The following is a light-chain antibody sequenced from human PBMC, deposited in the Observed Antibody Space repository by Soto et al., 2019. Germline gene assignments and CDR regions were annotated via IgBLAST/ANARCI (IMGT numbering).Light chain of an antibody. Sequence: QSVLTQPASVSGSPGQSITISCTGTSSDVSGYNYVSWYQQHPGKAPKLMIYDVGNRPSGVSNRFSGSKSGNTASLTISGLQAADEADYYCSSYTSSSTYQFRTGTKVTVL. J-gene: IGLJ1*01. CDR3: SSYTSSSTYQ. V-gene: IGLV2-14*01. CDR1: SSDVSGYNY. CDR2: DVG.